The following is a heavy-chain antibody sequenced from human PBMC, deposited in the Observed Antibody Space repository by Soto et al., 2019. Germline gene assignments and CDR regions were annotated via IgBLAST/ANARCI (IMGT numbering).Heavy chain of an antibody. CDR1: GFTFSSHV. J-gene: IGHJ4*02. Sequence: EVQLLESGGGLVQPGGSLRLSCAASGFTFSSHVMSWVRQAPGKGLEWVSGISTGGGSTDYADSVKGRFTISRDNSKKPLTLQMKRLRAEDTAVYYCARSREIIASAGSFDYWGQGTLVTVSS. CDR3: ARSREIIASAGSFDY. CDR2: ISTGGGST. D-gene: IGHD6-25*01. V-gene: IGHV3-23*01.